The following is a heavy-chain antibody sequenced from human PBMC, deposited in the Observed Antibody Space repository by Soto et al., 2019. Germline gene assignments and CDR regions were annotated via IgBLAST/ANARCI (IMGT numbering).Heavy chain of an antibody. Sequence: SVKVSCKASGGTFSSYAISWVRQAPGQGLEWMGGIIPIFGTANYAQKFQGRVTITADESTSTAYMELSSLRSEDTAVYYCARGQNYYDSSTFQHWGQGTLVTVSS. CDR2: IIPIFGTA. V-gene: IGHV1-69*13. CDR3: ARGQNYYDSSTFQH. D-gene: IGHD3-22*01. J-gene: IGHJ1*01. CDR1: GGTFSSYA.